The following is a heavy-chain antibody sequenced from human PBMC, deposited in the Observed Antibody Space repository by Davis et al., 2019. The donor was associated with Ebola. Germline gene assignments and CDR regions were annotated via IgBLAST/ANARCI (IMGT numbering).Heavy chain of an antibody. CDR1: GGSISSSSYY. J-gene: IGHJ3*02. D-gene: IGHD2-21*01. Sequence: MPSETLSLTCTVSGGSISSSSYYWGWIRQPPGKGLEWIGSIYYSGSTYYNPSLKSRVTISVDTSKNQFSLKLSSVTAADTAVYYCAGGIGAFDIWGQGTMVTVSS. V-gene: IGHV4-39*01. CDR2: IYYSGST. CDR3: AGGIGAFDI.